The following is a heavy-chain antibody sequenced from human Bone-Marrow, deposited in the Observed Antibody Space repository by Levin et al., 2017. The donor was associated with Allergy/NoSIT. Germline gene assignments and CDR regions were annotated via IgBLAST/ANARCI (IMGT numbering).Heavy chain of an antibody. J-gene: IGHJ4*02. Sequence: HPGESLKISCAASGFTFYNYVMNWVRQSPGKGLEWVSGISSSGGSTYYADSVKGRFTISRDNSKNTLYLQINSLRAEDTAVYYCAKAKSHLDYYGSGSYDFWGQGTLVTVSS. CDR3: AKAKSHLDYYGSGSYDF. V-gene: IGHV3-23*01. CDR1: GFTFYNYV. CDR2: ISSSGGST. D-gene: IGHD3-10*01.